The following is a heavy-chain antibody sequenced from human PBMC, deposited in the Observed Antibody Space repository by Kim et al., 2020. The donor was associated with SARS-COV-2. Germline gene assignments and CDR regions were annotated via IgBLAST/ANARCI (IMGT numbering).Heavy chain of an antibody. Sequence: ASVKVSCKASGYTFTGYYMHWVRQAPGQGLEWMGWINPNSGGTNYAQKFQGWVTMTRDTSISTAYMELSRLRSDDTAVYYCARGRNPAYSGYDWVYWGQGTLVTVSS. D-gene: IGHD5-12*01. CDR2: INPNSGGT. CDR3: ARGRNPAYSGYDWVY. CDR1: GYTFTGYY. J-gene: IGHJ4*02. V-gene: IGHV1-2*04.